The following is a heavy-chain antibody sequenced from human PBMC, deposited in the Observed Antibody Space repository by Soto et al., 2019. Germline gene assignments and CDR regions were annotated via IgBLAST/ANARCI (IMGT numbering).Heavy chain of an antibody. Sequence: DSVKVSCKASGYTFTSYGISWVRQAPGQGLEWMGWISAYNGNTNYAQKLQGRVTMTTDTSTSTAYMELRSLRSDDTAVYYCARFKRYSWSYADYYYGMYVWGQGTTVTVSS. D-gene: IGHD1-26*01. CDR3: ARFKRYSWSYADYYYGMYV. J-gene: IGHJ6*02. CDR2: ISAYNGNT. CDR1: GYTFTSYG. V-gene: IGHV1-18*01.